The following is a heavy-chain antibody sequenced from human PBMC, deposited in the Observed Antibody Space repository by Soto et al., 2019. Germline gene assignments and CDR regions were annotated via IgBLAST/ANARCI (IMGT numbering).Heavy chain of an antibody. CDR2: IYYSGST. CDR1: GGSISSGGYY. Sequence: SETLSLTCTVSGGSISSGGYYWSWIRQHPGKGLEWIGYIYYSGSTYYNPSLKSRVTISVDTSKNQFSLKLSSVTAADTAVYYCARVIAAGNWFDPWGQGTLVTSPQ. V-gene: IGHV4-31*03. J-gene: IGHJ5*02. D-gene: IGHD6-25*01. CDR3: ARVIAAGNWFDP.